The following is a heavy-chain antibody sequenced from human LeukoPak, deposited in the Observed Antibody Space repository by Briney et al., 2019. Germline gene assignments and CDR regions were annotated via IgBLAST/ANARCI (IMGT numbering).Heavy chain of an antibody. CDR1: GGSISTYY. CDR3: ARRLAVTGRYYFDN. V-gene: IGHV4-59*08. CDR2: SYYSGST. J-gene: IGHJ4*02. D-gene: IGHD6-19*01. Sequence: SETLSLTCTVAGGSISTYYWTWIRQPPRKGLEWIGYSYYSGSTKYNPSLERRVNISLDMYKNQFSLRLSSVTAADTAVYYCARRLAVTGRYYFDNWGQGTLVTVSS.